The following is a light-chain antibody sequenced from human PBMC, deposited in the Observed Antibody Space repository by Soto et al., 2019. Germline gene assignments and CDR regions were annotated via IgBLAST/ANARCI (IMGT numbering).Light chain of an antibody. CDR3: QHYCNSSRT. J-gene: IGKJ1*01. CDR1: QSVSSSC. CDR2: NAS. Sequence: EIMLTQSPGTMSPSPGGRATLACRASQSVSSSCLAWYQQKPGQAPRLLISNASSRATGIPDRFSGSGSGTDFTLTISRLQPDDFAAYYCQHYCNSSRTFGQGTKVDIK. V-gene: IGKV3-20*01.